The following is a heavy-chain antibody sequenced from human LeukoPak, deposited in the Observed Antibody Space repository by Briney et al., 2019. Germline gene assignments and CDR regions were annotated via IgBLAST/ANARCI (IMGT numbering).Heavy chain of an antibody. CDR2: INPNSGGT. V-gene: IGHV1-2*06. CDR3: ARDETISVRGMIDY. Sequence: ASVKVSCKASGYTFIGYYMHWVRQAPGQGLEWMGRINPNSGGTDCAQKFQGRVTMTRDTCISTAYMELNRLRSDDTAVYYCARDETISVRGMIDYWGQGTLVTVSS. D-gene: IGHD2-15*01. J-gene: IGHJ4*02. CDR1: GYTFIGYY.